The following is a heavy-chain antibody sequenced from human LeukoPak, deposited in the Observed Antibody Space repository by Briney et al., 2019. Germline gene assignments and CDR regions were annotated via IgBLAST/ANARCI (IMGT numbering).Heavy chain of an antibody. CDR2: VSGSGRTT. D-gene: IGHD3-10*01. V-gene: IGHV3-23*01. CDR1: GFIFRSYA. CDR3: AKDMSFGGSYFDY. J-gene: IGHJ4*02. Sequence: GGSLRLSCAASGFIFRSYAMSWVRQAPGKGLEWVSAVSGSGRTTYYADSVKGRFTTSRDNSRNTLFLQMDSLRAEDTAVYYCAKDMSFGGSYFDYWGQGTLVTVSS.